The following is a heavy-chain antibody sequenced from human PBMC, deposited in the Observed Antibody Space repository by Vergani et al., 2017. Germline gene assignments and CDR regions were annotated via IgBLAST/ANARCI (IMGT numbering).Heavy chain of an antibody. D-gene: IGHD2-2*01. CDR3: ARHPYRFVVVPAATQTELYYYYYMDV. Sequence: QLQLQESGPGLVKPSETLSLTCTVSGGSISSSSYYWGWIRQPPGKGLEWIGSIYYSGSTYYNPSLKSRVTISVDTSKNQFSLKMSSVTAADTAVYYCARHPYRFVVVPAATQTELYYYYYMDVWGKGTTVTGSS. J-gene: IGHJ6*03. CDR2: IYYSGST. CDR1: GGSISSSSYY. V-gene: IGHV4-39*01.